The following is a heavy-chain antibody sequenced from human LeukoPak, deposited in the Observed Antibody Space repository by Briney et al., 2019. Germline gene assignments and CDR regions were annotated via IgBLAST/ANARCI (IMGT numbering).Heavy chain of an antibody. CDR2: IYYSGST. J-gene: IGHJ6*02. V-gene: IGHV4-59*08. D-gene: IGHD5-18*01. Sequence: SETLSLTCTVSGGSISSYYWSWIRQPPGKGLEWIGYIYYSGSTNYNPSLKSRVTISVDTSKNQFSLKLSSVTAADTAVYYCAGRTKGYSYGDYYGMDVWGQGTTVTVSS. CDR1: GGSISSYY. CDR3: AGRTKGYSYGDYYGMDV.